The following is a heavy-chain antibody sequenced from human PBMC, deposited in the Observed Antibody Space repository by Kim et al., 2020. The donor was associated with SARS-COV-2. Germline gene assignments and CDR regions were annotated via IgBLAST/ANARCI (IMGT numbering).Heavy chain of an antibody. V-gene: IGHV4-34*01. CDR3: ARGDGIAAAGRSGAFDI. CDR2: INHSGST. J-gene: IGHJ3*02. CDR1: GGSFSGYY. Sequence: SETLSLTCAVYGGSFSGYYWSWIRQPPGKGLEWIGEINHSGSTNYNPSLKSRVTISVDTSKNQFSLKLSSVTAADTAVYYCARGDGIAAAGRSGAFDIWGQGTMVTVSS. D-gene: IGHD6-13*01.